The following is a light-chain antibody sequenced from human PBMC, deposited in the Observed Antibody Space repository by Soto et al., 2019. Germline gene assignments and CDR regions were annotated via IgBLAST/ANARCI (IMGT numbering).Light chain of an antibody. Sequence: LTQPASVSGPPGQSITISCTGTSSDVGAYNYVSWYQQHPGKAPKLMIYEVSNRPSGVSNRFSGSKSGNTASLTISGLQDEEEADYYCSSYISRSTLVFGTGTKVTVL. CDR1: SSDVGAYNY. J-gene: IGLJ1*01. CDR3: SSYISRSTLV. V-gene: IGLV2-14*01. CDR2: EVS.